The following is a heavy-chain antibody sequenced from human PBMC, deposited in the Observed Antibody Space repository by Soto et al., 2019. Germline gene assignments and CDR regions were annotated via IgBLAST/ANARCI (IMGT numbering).Heavy chain of an antibody. CDR2: ISSSSSTI. Sequence: VQLVESGGGLVQPGGSLRLSCAASGFTFSSYSMNWVRQAPGKGLEWVSYISSSSSTIYYADSVKGRFTISRDNAKNSLYLQMNSLRAEDTAVYYCARDMGIAAADMDYWGQGTLVTVSS. V-gene: IGHV3-48*01. CDR3: ARDMGIAAADMDY. J-gene: IGHJ4*02. CDR1: GFTFSSYS. D-gene: IGHD6-13*01.